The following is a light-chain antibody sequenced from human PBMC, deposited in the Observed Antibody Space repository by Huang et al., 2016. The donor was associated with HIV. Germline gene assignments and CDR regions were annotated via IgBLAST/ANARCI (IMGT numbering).Light chain of an antibody. CDR3: QQTYSSLPT. CDR1: QSISSY. J-gene: IGKJ5*01. V-gene: IGKV1-39*01. Sequence: DIQMTQSPSSLSASVGDTVTITCRASQSISSYLNWDQQRPGKAPNLLIYAASTLQSGVPSRFSGSGSGTDFTLTISSLHPEDLATYYCQQTYSSLPTFGQGTRLE. CDR2: AAS.